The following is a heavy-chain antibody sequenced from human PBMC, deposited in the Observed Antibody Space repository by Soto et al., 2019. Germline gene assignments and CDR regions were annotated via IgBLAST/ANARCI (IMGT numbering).Heavy chain of an antibody. CDR3: ARYGGTGDDAFDI. CDR2: IYSGGST. J-gene: IGHJ3*02. V-gene: IGHV3-66*02. Sequence: GGSLRLSCAASGFTVSSNYMSWVRQAPGKGLEWVSVIYSGGSTYYADSVKGRFTISRDNSKNTLYLQMNSLRAEDTAVYYCARYGGTGDDAFDIWGQGTMVTVSS. D-gene: IGHD3-16*01. CDR1: GFTVSSNY.